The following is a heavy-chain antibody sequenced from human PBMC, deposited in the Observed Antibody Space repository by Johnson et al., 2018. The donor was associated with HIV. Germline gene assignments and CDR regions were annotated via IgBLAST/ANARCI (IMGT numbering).Heavy chain of an antibody. V-gene: IGHV3-66*01. Sequence: MLLVESGGGVVRPGRSLRLSCAASGFTFSSYAMHWVRQAPGKGLEWVAVIYSGGSTYYADSVTGRFTISRDNSKNTLYLQLNSLRAEDTAVYYCATGSPTVTTNAFDIWGQGTMVTVSS. D-gene: IGHD4-17*01. CDR3: ATGSPTVTTNAFDI. CDR2: IYSGGST. CDR1: GFTFSSYA. J-gene: IGHJ3*02.